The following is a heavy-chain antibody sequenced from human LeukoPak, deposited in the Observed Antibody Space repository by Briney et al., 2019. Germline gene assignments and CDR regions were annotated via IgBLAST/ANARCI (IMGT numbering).Heavy chain of an antibody. D-gene: IGHD2-2*01. Sequence: PSETLSLTCAVYGGSFSGYYWTWIRQPPGKGLEWIGEINHSGSTNCNPSLKSRVTISVDTSKNQFSLKLTSVTAADTAVYYCAAGCTDTSCFWFYYADVWGKGTTVTVSS. CDR3: AAGCTDTSCFWFYYADV. V-gene: IGHV4-34*01. CDR1: GGSFSGYY. CDR2: INHSGST. J-gene: IGHJ6*03.